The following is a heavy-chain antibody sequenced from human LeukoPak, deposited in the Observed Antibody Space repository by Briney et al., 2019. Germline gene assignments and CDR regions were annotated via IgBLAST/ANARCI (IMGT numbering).Heavy chain of an antibody. J-gene: IGHJ6*02. CDR2: IPGSGGAT. V-gene: IGHV3-23*01. Sequence: GGSLRLSCEASGFTFSSYAIRWVRQAPGTGLEWVSSIPGSGGATYYADSVRGRFSISRDSTKNTVYLQMNSLRDEDTAVYYCARARPWDSSRSYYFGMDVWGHGTTVTVSS. D-gene: IGHD3-22*01. CDR1: GFTFSSYA. CDR3: ARARPWDSSRSYYFGMDV.